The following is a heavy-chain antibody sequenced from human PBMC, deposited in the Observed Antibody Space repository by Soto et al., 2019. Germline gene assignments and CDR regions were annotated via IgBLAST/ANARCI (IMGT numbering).Heavy chain of an antibody. Sequence: SETLSLTCTVSGGSIRSSDYYWGWIRQPPGEGLEWIANINDGGSAYYNPSLRSRVTISVDTSKNQFSLKLRSVTAADTAVYYCARHYAVVLYHFDYWGLGTLVTVSS. CDR2: INDGGSA. D-gene: IGHD2-15*01. J-gene: IGHJ4*02. CDR3: ARHYAVVLYHFDY. V-gene: IGHV4-39*01. CDR1: GGSIRSSDYY.